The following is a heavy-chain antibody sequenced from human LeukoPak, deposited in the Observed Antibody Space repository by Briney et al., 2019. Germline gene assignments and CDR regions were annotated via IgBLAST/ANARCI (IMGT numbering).Heavy chain of an antibody. V-gene: IGHV3-21*01. CDR2: ISTSSIYI. J-gene: IGHJ4*02. Sequence: GGSLRLSCAASGFTFSSYSMNWVRQAPGMGLEWVSSISTSSIYIYYADSVKGRFTISRDNAKNSLYLQMNSLRAEDTAVYYCARADRLGAALLASFDYWGQGTLVTVSS. D-gene: IGHD3-16*01. CDR3: ARADRLGAALLASFDY. CDR1: GFTFSSYS.